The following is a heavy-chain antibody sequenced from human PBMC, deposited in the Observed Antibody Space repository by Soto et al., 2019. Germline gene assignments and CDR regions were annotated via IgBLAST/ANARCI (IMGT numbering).Heavy chain of an antibody. V-gene: IGHV4-30-4*01. CDR1: GDSISNSDYY. CDR2: IDSSGRT. Sequence: SETLSLTCTVSGDSISNSDYYWNWIRQSPGKGLEWIATIDSSGRTYYNPSLKSRVVISADTSKNLFSLKLRSVTAADSALYCCARGGPYYYGFDVWGQGTTVTFS. CDR3: ARGGPYYYGFDV. J-gene: IGHJ6*02.